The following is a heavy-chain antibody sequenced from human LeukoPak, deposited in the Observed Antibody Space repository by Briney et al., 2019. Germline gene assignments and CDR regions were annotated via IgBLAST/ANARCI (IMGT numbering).Heavy chain of an antibody. Sequence: GGSLRLSCAASGFTFSSYSMNWVRQAPGKGLEWVSSISSSSSYIYYADSVKGRFTISRDNAKNSLYLQMNSLRAEDTAVYYCAGGSDGGYVPDAFDIWGQGTMVTVSS. CDR2: ISSSSSYI. V-gene: IGHV3-21*01. D-gene: IGHD5-12*01. CDR1: GFTFSSYS. J-gene: IGHJ3*02. CDR3: AGGSDGGYVPDAFDI.